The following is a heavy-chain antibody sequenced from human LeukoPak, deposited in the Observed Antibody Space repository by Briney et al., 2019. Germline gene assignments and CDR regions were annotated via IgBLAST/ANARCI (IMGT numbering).Heavy chain of an antibody. CDR3: ARAPYYYDSSGYSDAFDI. V-gene: IGHV1-69*05. CDR1: GYSFTSYW. D-gene: IGHD3-22*01. CDR2: IIPIFGTA. Sequence: KPGESLKISCKGSGYSFTSYWIGWVRQAPGQGLEWMGGIIPIFGTANYAQKFQGRVTITTDESTSTAYMELSSLRSEDTAVYYCARAPYYYDSSGYSDAFDIWGQGTMVTVSS. J-gene: IGHJ3*02.